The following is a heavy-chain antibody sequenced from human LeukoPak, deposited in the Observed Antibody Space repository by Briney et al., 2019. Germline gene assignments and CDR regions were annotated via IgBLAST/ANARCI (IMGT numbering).Heavy chain of an antibody. CDR2: INHSGST. CDR3: ARRPKRSGGRGNWFDP. Sequence: MPSETLSLTCAVYGGSFSGYYWSWIRQPPGKGLEWIGEINHSGSTNYNPSLKSRVTISVDTSKNQFSLKLSSVTAADTAVYYCARRPKRSGGRGNWFDPWGQGTLVTVSS. J-gene: IGHJ5*02. D-gene: IGHD2-15*01. V-gene: IGHV4-34*01. CDR1: GGSFSGYY.